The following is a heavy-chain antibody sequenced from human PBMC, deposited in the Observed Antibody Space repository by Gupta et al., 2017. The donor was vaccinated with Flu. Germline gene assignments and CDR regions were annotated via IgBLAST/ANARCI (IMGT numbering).Heavy chain of an antibody. J-gene: IGHJ4*02. Sequence: EVQLVESGGGLVQPGGSLKLSCAASGFTFSGSAMHWVRQASGKGLEWVGRIRSKANSYATAYAASVRGRLTISRDDSKNTAYLQMNSLKTEDTAVYYCATYDYGDYTVFDYWGQGTLITVSS. V-gene: IGHV3-73*01. CDR1: GFTFSGSA. D-gene: IGHD4-17*01. CDR3: ATYDYGDYTVFDY. CDR2: IRSKANSYAT.